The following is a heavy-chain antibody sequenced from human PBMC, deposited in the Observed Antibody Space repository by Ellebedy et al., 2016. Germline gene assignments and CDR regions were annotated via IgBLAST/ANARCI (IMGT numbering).Heavy chain of an antibody. CDR3: ARGKLGINGFDV. V-gene: IGHV4-59*12. Sequence: SETLSLTXTVSGGSISSYYWSWIRQPPGKGLEWIGYIYYSGSTNYNPSLKSRVTISVDTSKNQFSLKLSSVTAADTAVYYCARGKLGINGFDVWGQGTTVTVSS. J-gene: IGHJ6*02. CDR2: IYYSGST. D-gene: IGHD7-27*01. CDR1: GGSISSYY.